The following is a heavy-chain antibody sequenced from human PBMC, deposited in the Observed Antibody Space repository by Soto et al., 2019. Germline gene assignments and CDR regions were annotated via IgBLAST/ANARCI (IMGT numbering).Heavy chain of an antibody. V-gene: IGHV4-34*01. D-gene: IGHD3-9*01. CDR2: INHSGST. CDR3: ARQKDYDILTGYYNWPLDY. Sequence: SETLSLTCAVYGGSFSGYYWSWIRQPPGKGLEWIGEINHSGSTNYNPSLKSRVTISVDTSKNQFSLKLSSVTAADTAVYYCARQKDYDILTGYYNWPLDYWGQGALVTVSS. J-gene: IGHJ4*02. CDR1: GGSFSGYY.